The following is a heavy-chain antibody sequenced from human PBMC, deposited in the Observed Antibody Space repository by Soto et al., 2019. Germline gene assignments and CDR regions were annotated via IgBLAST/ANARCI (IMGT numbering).Heavy chain of an antibody. Sequence: QLQLQESGSGLVKPSQTLSLTCTVSGDYISSGGYSWNWIRQPPGKGLEWIGYSYHSGGADYNPSLKSRFTITVESSKNQISLNLRSVTAADTAIYCCARDSRSGYYLEFWGQGTLVTV. CDR2: SYHSGGA. V-gene: IGHV4-30-2*01. CDR3: ARDSRSGYYLEF. J-gene: IGHJ4*02. CDR1: GDYISSGGYS. D-gene: IGHD3-22*01.